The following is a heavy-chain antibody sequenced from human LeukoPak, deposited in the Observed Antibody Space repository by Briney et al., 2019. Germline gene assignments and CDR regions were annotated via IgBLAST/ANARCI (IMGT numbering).Heavy chain of an antibody. CDR3: ARDLPIAVAGSFYYYYGMDV. J-gene: IGHJ6*02. Sequence: GGSLRLSCAASGFTFSSYEMNWVRQAPGKGLEWVSYISSSGSTIYYADSVKGRFTISRDNAKNSLYLQMNSLRAEDTAVYYCARDLPIAVAGSFYYYYGMDVWGQGTTVTVSS. CDR1: GFTFSSYE. CDR2: ISSSGSTI. D-gene: IGHD6-19*01. V-gene: IGHV3-48*03.